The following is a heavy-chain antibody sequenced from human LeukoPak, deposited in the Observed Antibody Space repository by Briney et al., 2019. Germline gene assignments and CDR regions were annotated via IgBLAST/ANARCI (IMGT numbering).Heavy chain of an antibody. V-gene: IGHV1-46*01. CDR3: ARVWHYYDSLGENCDY. Sequence: ASVKVSCKASGNTFSSYYMNWVRQAPGQGLEWMGIINPGGGSTSYAQKFQGRVTMTRDTSTSTVYMELSSLRSEDTAVYYCARVWHYYDSLGENCDYWGQGTLVTVSS. D-gene: IGHD3-22*01. CDR2: INPGGGST. J-gene: IGHJ4*02. CDR1: GNTFSSYY.